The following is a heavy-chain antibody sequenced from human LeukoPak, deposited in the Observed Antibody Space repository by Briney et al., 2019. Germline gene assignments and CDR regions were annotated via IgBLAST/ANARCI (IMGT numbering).Heavy chain of an antibody. CDR3: ARFGSSSWDYYYMDV. CDR1: GGSISSYY. V-gene: IGHV4-4*09. Sequence: SETLSLTCTVSGGSISSYYWSWIRQPPGKGLEWIGYIYTSGSTNYNPSLKSRVTISVDTSKNQFSLKLSSATAADTAVYYCARFGSSSWDYYYMDVWGKGTTVTVSS. CDR2: IYTSGST. D-gene: IGHD6-13*01. J-gene: IGHJ6*03.